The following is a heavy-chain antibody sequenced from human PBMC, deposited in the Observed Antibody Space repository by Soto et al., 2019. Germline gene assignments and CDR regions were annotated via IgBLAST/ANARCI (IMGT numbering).Heavy chain of an antibody. Sequence: SETLSLTCAVYGGSFSGYYWSWIRQPPGKGLEWIGEINHSGSTNYNPSLKSRVTISVDTSKNQFSLKLSSVTAADTAVYYCARRAPSGYDSWGQGTLVTVSS. D-gene: IGHD5-12*01. CDR2: INHSGST. V-gene: IGHV4-34*01. CDR1: GGSFSGYY. CDR3: ARRAPSGYDS. J-gene: IGHJ5*01.